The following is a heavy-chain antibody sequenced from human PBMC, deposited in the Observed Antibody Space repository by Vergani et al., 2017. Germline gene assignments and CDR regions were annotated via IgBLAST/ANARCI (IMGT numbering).Heavy chain of an antibody. CDR2: INHSGST. CDR3: ARGNLNWNFFRVWFDP. Sequence: QVQLQQWGAGLLKPSETLSLTCAVYGGSFSGYYWSWIRKPPGKGLEWIGEINHSGSTNYNPSLKSRVTISVDTSKNQFSLKLSSVTAANTAVYYCARGNLNWNFFRVWFDPWGQGTLVTVSS. V-gene: IGHV4-34*01. D-gene: IGHD1-7*01. CDR1: GGSFSGYY. J-gene: IGHJ5*02.